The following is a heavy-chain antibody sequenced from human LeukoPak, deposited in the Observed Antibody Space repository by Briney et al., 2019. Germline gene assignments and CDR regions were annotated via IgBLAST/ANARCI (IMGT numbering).Heavy chain of an antibody. J-gene: IGHJ2*01. D-gene: IGHD3-9*01. CDR2: RWNDGSNK. Sequence: PGRSLRLSCAASGCTFSSYGMHWVRQAPGKGLEWVAVRWNDGSNKTYADSVKGRFTTSRDNSTNTLYQQMNSLEAEDRAVYYCARDYHDYYDIWTGYYLYWYFDLWGRGTLVTVSS. CDR3: ARDYHDYYDIWTGYYLYWYFDL. CDR1: GCTFSSYG. V-gene: IGHV3-33*01.